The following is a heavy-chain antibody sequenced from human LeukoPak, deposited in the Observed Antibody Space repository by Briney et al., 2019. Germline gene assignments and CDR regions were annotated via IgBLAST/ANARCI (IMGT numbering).Heavy chain of an antibody. Sequence: AGGSLRLSGAASGFTFDDYGMSWVRQAPGKGLEWVSGINWNGGSTGYADSVKGRFTISRDNAKNSLYLQMNSLRAEDTALYYCARVSVVVVAATPAAFDIWGQGTMVTVSS. CDR1: GFTFDDYG. D-gene: IGHD2-15*01. J-gene: IGHJ3*02. V-gene: IGHV3-20*04. CDR2: INWNGGST. CDR3: ARVSVVVVAATPAAFDI.